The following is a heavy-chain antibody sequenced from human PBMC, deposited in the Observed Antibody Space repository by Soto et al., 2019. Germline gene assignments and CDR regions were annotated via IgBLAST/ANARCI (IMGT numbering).Heavy chain of an antibody. J-gene: IGHJ4*02. CDR1: GFSLSTNGVG. CDR3: AHRAVPTPQYNWNGGHFDY. Sequence: QITLKESGPTLVKPTQTLTLTCTFSGFSLSTNGVGVGWIRQPPGKALEWLVFIYWDDDKRYSPSLNIRLTITKDTYKNQVVLTMTTMDPVDTATYYCAHRAVPTPQYNWNGGHFDYWGQGILVTVSS. V-gene: IGHV2-5*02. CDR2: IYWDDDK. D-gene: IGHD1-20*01.